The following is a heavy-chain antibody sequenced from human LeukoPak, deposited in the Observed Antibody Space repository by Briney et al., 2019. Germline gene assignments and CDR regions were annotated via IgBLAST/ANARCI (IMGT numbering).Heavy chain of an antibody. J-gene: IGHJ6*03. D-gene: IGHD3-16*01. V-gene: IGHV3-48*04. CDR1: GFTLSSYW. CDR3: ARVQYDGYYYYYMDV. Sequence: PGGSLRLSCAASGFTLSSYWMSWVRQAPGKGLEWVSYISSSGSTIYYADSVKGRFTISRDNAKNSLYLQMNSPRAEDTAVYYCARVQYDGYYYYYMDVWGKGTTVTVSS. CDR2: ISSSGSTI.